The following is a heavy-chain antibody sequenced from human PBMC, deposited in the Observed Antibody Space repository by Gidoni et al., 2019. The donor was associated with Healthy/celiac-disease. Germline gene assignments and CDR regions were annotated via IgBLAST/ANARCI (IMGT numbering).Heavy chain of an antibody. CDR1: GFTFSSYA. D-gene: IGHD3-22*01. J-gene: IGHJ6*02. Sequence: EVQLLESGGGLVQPGGSLRLSCAASGFTFSSYAMSWVRQAPGKGLEWVSAISGSGGSTYYADSVKGRFTISRDNSKNTLYLQMNSLRAEDTAVYYCAKSRYYDSSGYYGMDVWGQGTTVTVSS. V-gene: IGHV3-23*01. CDR2: ISGSGGST. CDR3: AKSRYYDSSGYYGMDV.